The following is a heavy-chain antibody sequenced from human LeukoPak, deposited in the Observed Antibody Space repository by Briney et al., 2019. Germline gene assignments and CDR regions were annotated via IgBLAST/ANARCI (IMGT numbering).Heavy chain of an antibody. D-gene: IGHD3-22*01. CDR3: ARDRHYYDSSGRDY. CDR1: GFTVSSNY. J-gene: IGHJ4*02. CDR2: IYSGGST. Sequence: GGSLRLSCAASGFTVSSNYMSWVRQAPGKGLEWVSVIYSGGSTYYADSVKGRFTISRDNSKNTLYLQMNSLRAEDTAVYYCARDRHYYDSSGRDYWGQGTLVTVSS. V-gene: IGHV3-53*01.